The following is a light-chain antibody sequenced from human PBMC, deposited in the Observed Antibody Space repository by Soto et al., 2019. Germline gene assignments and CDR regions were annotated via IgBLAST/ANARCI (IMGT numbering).Light chain of an antibody. Sequence: QTVPPQPPSASGSPGQSVTISCTGTSSDVGGYNYVSWYRQYPGEAPKVMIYEVSKRPSGVPDRFSGSKSGNTASLTVSGLQAEDEADYYCSSYAGSNNYVFGTGTKVTVL. CDR2: EVS. V-gene: IGLV2-8*01. CDR3: SSYAGSNNYV. CDR1: SSDVGGYNY. J-gene: IGLJ1*01.